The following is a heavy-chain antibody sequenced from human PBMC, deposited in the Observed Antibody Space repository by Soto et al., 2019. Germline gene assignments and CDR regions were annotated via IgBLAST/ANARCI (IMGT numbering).Heavy chain of an antibody. V-gene: IGHV3-11*01. CDR2: ISSSGSTI. Sequence: QVQLVESGGGLVKPGGSLRLSCAASGFTFSDYYMSWIRQAPGKGLEWVSYISSSGSTIYYADSVKGRFTISRDNAKNSLYLQMNRLRAEDTAVYYCARSGGTYYDTELPWYYYGMDVWGQGTTVTVSS. CDR3: ARSGGTYYDTELPWYYYGMDV. J-gene: IGHJ6*02. CDR1: GFTFSDYY. D-gene: IGHD3-22*01.